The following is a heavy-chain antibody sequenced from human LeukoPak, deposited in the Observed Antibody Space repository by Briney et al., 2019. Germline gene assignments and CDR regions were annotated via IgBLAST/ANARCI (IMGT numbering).Heavy chain of an antibody. CDR1: GFTFSSYS. V-gene: IGHV3-48*01. CDR3: AKDRGAAVIKNWFDP. Sequence: GGSLRLSCAASGFTFSSYSMNWVRQAPGKGLEWVSYISSSSSTIYYADSVKGRFTISRDNSKNTLYLQMNSLRAEDTAVYYCAKDRGAAVIKNWFDPWGQGTLVTVSS. J-gene: IGHJ5*02. CDR2: ISSSSSTI. D-gene: IGHD2-2*01.